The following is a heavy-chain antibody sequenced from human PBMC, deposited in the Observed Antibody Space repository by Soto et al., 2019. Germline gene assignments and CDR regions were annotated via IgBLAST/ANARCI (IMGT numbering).Heavy chain of an antibody. CDR2: ISAYNGNT. J-gene: IGHJ5*01. Sequence: ASVKVSCKASGYTFTSYGISWVRQAPGQGLEWMGWISAYNGNTNYAQKLQGRVTMTTDTSTSTAYVELSSLRSEDTAVYCCGREACTVNWRNWLAPRGQGALDTVSS. CDR3: GREACTVNWRNWLAP. D-gene: IGHD4-17*01. CDR1: GYTFTSYG. V-gene: IGHV1-18*01.